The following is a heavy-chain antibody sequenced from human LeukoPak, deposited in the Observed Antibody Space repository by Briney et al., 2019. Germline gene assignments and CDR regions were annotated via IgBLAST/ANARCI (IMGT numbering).Heavy chain of an antibody. V-gene: IGHV4-31*03. CDR1: GGSISSGDYY. Sequence: TLSLTCTVSGGSISSGDYYWSWIRQHPGKGLEWIGYIYYSGSTYYNPSLKSRVTISVDTSKNQFSLKLASVTAADTAVYYCARIVVTVTFDYWGQGTLVTVSS. D-gene: IGHD3-22*01. CDR2: IYYSGST. CDR3: ARIVVTVTFDY. J-gene: IGHJ4*02.